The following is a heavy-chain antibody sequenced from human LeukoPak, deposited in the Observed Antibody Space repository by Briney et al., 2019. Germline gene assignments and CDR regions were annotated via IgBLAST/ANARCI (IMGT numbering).Heavy chain of an antibody. CDR3: AKAKYYYDSSGYYP. CDR2: ISYDGSNK. J-gene: IGHJ5*02. Sequence: GGSLRLSCAASGFTFSSYAMHWVRQAPGKGLEWVAVISYDGSNKYYADSVKGRFTFSRDNSKNTLYLQMNSLRAEDTAVYYCAKAKYYYDSSGYYPWGQGTLVTVSS. V-gene: IGHV3-30*04. D-gene: IGHD3-22*01. CDR1: GFTFSSYA.